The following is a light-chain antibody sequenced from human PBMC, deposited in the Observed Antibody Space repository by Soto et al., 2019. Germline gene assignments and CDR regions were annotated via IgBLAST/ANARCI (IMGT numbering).Light chain of an antibody. V-gene: IGLV1-40*01. Sequence: QPVLTQPPSVSGAPGQTVTISCTGSSSNIGADYDVQWYQQLPGTAPKVLIYGNTNRPSGVPDRFSGSKSGSSASLAITGLQAEDEADYYCQSYDSSLSGFWVFGGGTKVTVL. CDR2: GNT. CDR1: SSNIGADYD. J-gene: IGLJ3*02. CDR3: QSYDSSLSGFWV.